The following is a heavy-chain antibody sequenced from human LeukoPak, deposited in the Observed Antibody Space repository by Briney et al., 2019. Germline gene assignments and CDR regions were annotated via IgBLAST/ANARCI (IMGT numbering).Heavy chain of an antibody. CDR2: IYYSGST. D-gene: IGHD2-2*01. J-gene: IGHJ5*02. CDR1: GGSISSYY. CDR3: ARDSRVVPAATWVWFDP. Sequence: PSETLSLTCTVSGGSISSYYWSWIRQPPGKGLEWIGYIYYSGSTNYNPSLKSRVTISVDTSKNQFSLKLSSVTAADTAVYYCARDSRVVPAATWVWFDPWGQGTLVTVSS. V-gene: IGHV4-59*01.